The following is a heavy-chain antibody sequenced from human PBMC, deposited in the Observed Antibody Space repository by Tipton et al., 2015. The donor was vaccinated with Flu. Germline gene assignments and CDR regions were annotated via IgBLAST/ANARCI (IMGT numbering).Heavy chain of an antibody. V-gene: IGHV4-61*08. Sequence: TLSLTCTVSGGSISSGGYYWSWIRQPPGKGLQWMGYIYHSGSSKYSPSLKSRLTISVDSSKNQFSLRLTSVTAADTAVYYCARARAPYYYYAMDVWGQGITVTVSS. CDR3: ARARAPYYYYAMDV. J-gene: IGHJ6*02. CDR1: GGSISSGGYY. CDR2: IYHSGSS.